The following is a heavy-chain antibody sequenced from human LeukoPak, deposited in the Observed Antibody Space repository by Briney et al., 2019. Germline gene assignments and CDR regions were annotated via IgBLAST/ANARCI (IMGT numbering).Heavy chain of an antibody. V-gene: IGHV4-59*01. CDR2: IYYSGST. Sequence: PSETLSLTCTVSGGSISSYYWSWIRQPPGQGLEWIGYIYYSGSTNYNPSLKSRVTISVDTSKNQFSLKLSSVTAADTAVYYCARDFYYDSSGYYWFDPWGQGTLVTVSS. D-gene: IGHD3-22*01. CDR3: ARDFYYDSSGYYWFDP. CDR1: GGSISSYY. J-gene: IGHJ5*02.